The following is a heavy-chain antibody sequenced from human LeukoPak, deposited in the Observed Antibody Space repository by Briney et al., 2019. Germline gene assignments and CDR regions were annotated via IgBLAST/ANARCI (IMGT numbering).Heavy chain of an antibody. Sequence: GGSLRLSCAASGFTFSSYAMHCVRQAPGKGLECVAVISYDGSNKYYADSVKGRFTISRDNSKNTLYLQMNSLRAEDTAVYYCARDKPYFDYWGQGTLVTVSS. CDR1: GFTFSSYA. CDR2: ISYDGSNK. CDR3: ARDKPYFDY. J-gene: IGHJ4*02. V-gene: IGHV3-30-3*01.